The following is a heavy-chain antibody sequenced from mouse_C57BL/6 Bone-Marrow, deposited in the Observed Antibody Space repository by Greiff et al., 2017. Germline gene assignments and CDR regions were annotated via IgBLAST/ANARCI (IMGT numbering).Heavy chain of an antibody. CDR1: GFSLTSYG. CDR2: IWSDGST. CDR3: ARHGRIYDGYPFAY. D-gene: IGHD2-3*01. J-gene: IGHJ3*01. V-gene: IGHV2-6-1*01. Sequence: VQRVESGPGLVAPSQSLSITCTVSGFSLTSYGVHWVRQPPGKGLEWLVVIWSDGSTTYNSAPKSRLSISKDNSKSQVFLKMNSLQTDDTAMYYCARHGRIYDGYPFAYWGQGTLVTVSA.